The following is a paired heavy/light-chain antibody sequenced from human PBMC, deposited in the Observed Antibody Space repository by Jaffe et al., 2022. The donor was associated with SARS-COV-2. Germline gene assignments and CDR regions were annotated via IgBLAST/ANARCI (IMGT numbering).Heavy chain of an antibody. V-gene: IGHV1-24*01. CDR2: FGPEDGET. D-gene: IGHD4-17*01. Sequence: QVQLVQSGAEVKKPGASVKVSCKVSGYTLTELSMHWVRQAPGKGLEWMGGFGPEDGETIFAQMFQGRVAQKFQGRVTMTEDTSTDTAYMELSSLRSEDTAVYYCATGLGWFSAFDIWGQGTVVTVSS. CDR3: ATGLGWFSAFDI. CDR1: GYTLTELS. J-gene: IGHJ3*02.
Light chain of an antibody. CDR2: GNN. CDR3: QSYDSSLSGSM. Sequence: QSVLTQPPSVSGAPGQRVTISCTGSSSNIGAGFDVHWYHQLPGTAPKLLIYGNNNRPSGVPDRFSGSKSGTSASLAITGLQADDEADYYCQSYDSSLSGSMFGGGTKLTVL. V-gene: IGLV1-40*01. CDR1: SSNIGAGFD. J-gene: IGLJ3*02.